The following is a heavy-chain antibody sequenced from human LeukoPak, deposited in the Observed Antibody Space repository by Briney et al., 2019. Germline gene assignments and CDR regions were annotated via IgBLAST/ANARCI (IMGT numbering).Heavy chain of an antibody. CDR3: AKWGPHYEVIKSSVYYYGMDV. J-gene: IGHJ6*02. CDR2: IYSGGST. CDR1: GFTFTNAW. Sequence: PGGSLRLSCAASGFTFTNAWMHWVRQAPGKGLEWVSVIYSGGSTYYADSVKGRFTISRDNSKNTLYLQMNSLRAEDTAVYYCAKWGPHYEVIKSSVYYYGMDVWGQGTTVTVSS. V-gene: IGHV3-53*01. D-gene: IGHD3-22*01.